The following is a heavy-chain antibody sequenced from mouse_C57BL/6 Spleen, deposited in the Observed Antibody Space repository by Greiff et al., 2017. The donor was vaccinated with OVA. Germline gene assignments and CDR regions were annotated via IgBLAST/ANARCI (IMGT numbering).Heavy chain of an antibody. D-gene: IGHD2-5*01. Sequence: QVQLQQPGAELVKPGASVQMSCNASGYTFTSYWITWVKQRPGQGLEWIGDIYPGSGSTNYNEKFKSKATLTVDTSSSTAYMQLSSLTSEDSAVYYCARSGYSNYGAWFAYWGQGTLVTVSA. V-gene: IGHV1-55*01. CDR1: GYTFTSYW. CDR2: IYPGSGST. J-gene: IGHJ3*01. CDR3: ARSGYSNYGAWFAY.